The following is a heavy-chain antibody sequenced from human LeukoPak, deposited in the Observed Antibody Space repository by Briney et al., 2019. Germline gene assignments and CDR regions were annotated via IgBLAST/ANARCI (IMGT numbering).Heavy chain of an antibody. J-gene: IGHJ4*02. CDR3: ARVKTGNYYDSSGYYY. Sequence: ASVKVSCKASGYTFTSYGISWVRQAPGQGLEWMGWISAYNGNTNYAQKLQGRVTMTTDTSTSTAYMELSSLRSEDTAVYYCARVKTGNYYDSSGYYYWGQGTLVTVSS. CDR2: ISAYNGNT. D-gene: IGHD3-22*01. V-gene: IGHV1-18*01. CDR1: GYTFTSYG.